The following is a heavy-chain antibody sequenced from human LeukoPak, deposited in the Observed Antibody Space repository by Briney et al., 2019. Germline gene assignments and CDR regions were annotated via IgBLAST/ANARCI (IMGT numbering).Heavy chain of an antibody. CDR3: ARDSRYSSGWFDAFDI. V-gene: IGHV3-7*01. Sequence: GGSLRLSCAASGFTFSSYWMSWVRQAPGKGLEWVANIKQDGSEKYYVDSVKGRFTISRDSAKNSLYLQMNSLRAEDTAVYYCARDSRYSSGWFDAFDIWGQGTMVTVSS. CDR1: GFTFSSYW. D-gene: IGHD6-19*01. J-gene: IGHJ3*02. CDR2: IKQDGSEK.